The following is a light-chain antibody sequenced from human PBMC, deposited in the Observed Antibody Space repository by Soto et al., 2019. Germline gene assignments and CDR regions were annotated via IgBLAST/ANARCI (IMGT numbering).Light chain of an antibody. CDR1: SSDVGGYNS. CDR2: AVS. Sequence: QSVLTQPPSASGSPGQSVTISCTGTSSDVGGYNSVSWYQQHPGKAPKLIIYAVSERPSGVPDRFSGSKSGNTASLTISGLQAEDEAVYYCCSYTRTSNHYFFGSGTKVTVL. V-gene: IGLV2-8*01. CDR3: CSYTRTSNHYF. J-gene: IGLJ1*01.